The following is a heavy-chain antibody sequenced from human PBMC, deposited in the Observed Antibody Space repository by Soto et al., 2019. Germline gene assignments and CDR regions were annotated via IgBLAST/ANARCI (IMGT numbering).Heavy chain of an antibody. D-gene: IGHD5-18*01. CDR3: ASGPSGYSYGYNWFDP. CDR1: GASISSYY. Sequence: SETLSLTCTVSGASISSYYWSWILQPTGKGLEWIGYIYYSGSTNYNPSLKSRVTISVDTSKNQFSLKLSSVTAADTVVYYCASGPSGYSYGYNWFDPWGQGTLVTVS. CDR2: IYYSGST. J-gene: IGHJ5*02. V-gene: IGHV4-59*01.